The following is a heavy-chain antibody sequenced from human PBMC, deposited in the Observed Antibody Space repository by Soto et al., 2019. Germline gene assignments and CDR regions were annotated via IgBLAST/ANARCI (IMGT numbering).Heavy chain of an antibody. CDR2: IIPIFATA. CDR3: ARAPNSGSYRFDY. D-gene: IGHD1-26*01. J-gene: IGHJ4*02. V-gene: IGHV1-69*13. CDR1: GGTFSSYG. Sequence: GASVKVSCKASGGTFSSYGISWVRQAPGQGLEWMGGIIPIFATANYAQKFQGRVTITADESTSTAYMGLSSLRSEDTAVYYCARAPNSGSYRFDYWAQGTLVTVSS.